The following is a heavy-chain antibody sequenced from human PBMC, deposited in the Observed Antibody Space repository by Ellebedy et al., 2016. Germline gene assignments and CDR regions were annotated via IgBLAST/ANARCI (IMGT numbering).Heavy chain of an antibody. CDR3: ARPGRDGCDSKKCYTWFDP. CDR1: GAAFSRYG. CDR2: VWLDGGGK. D-gene: IGHD2-2*02. Sequence: GESLKISXTASGAAFSRYGMHWVRQAPGQGLEWVAVVWLDGGGKFYGDSVRGRFTISRDNSKNTLYLEMNSLRVEDTAVYYCARPGRDGCDSKKCYTWFDPWGQGTLVTVSS. J-gene: IGHJ5*02. V-gene: IGHV3-33*03.